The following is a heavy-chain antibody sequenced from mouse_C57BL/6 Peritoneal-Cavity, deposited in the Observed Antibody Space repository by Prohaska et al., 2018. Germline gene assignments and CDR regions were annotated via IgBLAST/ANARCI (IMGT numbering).Heavy chain of an antibody. V-gene: IGHV1-64*01. CDR1: GYTFTSYW. J-gene: IGHJ2*01. CDR2: IHPNRGST. D-gene: IGHD1-1*01. CDR3: ARHGSSPFDY. Sequence: QVQLQQPGAELVKPGASVKLSCKASGYTFTSYWMHWVKQRPGQGLEWIGMIHPNRGSTNYNEKFKSKATLTVDKSSSTAYMQLSSLTSEDSAVYYCARHGSSPFDYWGQGTTLTVSS.